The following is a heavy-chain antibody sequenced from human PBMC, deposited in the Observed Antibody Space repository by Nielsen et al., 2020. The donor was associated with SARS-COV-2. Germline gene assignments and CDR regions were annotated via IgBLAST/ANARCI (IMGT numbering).Heavy chain of an antibody. J-gene: IGHJ5*02. Sequence: SETLSLTGTVSGGSISSGGYYWSWIPQHPGKGLEWIGYIYYSGSTYYNPSLKSRVTISVDTSKNQFSLKLSSVTAADTAVYYCARYSYGPYNWFDPWGQGTLVTVSS. CDR1: GGSISSGGYY. V-gene: IGHV4-31*03. CDR2: IYYSGST. D-gene: IGHD5-18*01. CDR3: ARYSYGPYNWFDP.